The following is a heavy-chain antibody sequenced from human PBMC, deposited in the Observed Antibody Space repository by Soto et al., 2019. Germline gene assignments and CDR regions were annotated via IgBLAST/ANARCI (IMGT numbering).Heavy chain of an antibody. J-gene: IGHJ6*02. D-gene: IGHD2-2*01. CDR1: GYTFTSYA. CDR2: INAGNGNT. CDR3: ARNKEQLPQNYYYYGMDV. Sequence: QVQLAQSGAEVKKPGASVKVSCKASGYTFTSYAMHWVRQAPGQRLEWMGWINAGNGNTKYSQKFQGRVTITRDTSASTAYMELSSLRSEDTAVYYCARNKEQLPQNYYYYGMDVWGQGTTVTVSS. V-gene: IGHV1-3*01.